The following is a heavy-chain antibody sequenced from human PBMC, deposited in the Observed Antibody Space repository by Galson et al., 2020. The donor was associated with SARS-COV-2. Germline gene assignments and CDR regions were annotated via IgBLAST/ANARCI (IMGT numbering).Heavy chain of an antibody. V-gene: IGHV3-23*01. D-gene: IGHD6-19*01. CDR3: SGWDPYYYYYGMDV. CDR1: GFTFSSYA. CDR2: ISGSGGST. J-gene: IGHJ6*02. Sequence: GGSLRLSCAASGFTFSSYAMSWVRQAPGKGLEWVSAISGSGGSTYYADSVKGRFTISRDNSKNTLYLQMNSLRAEDTAVYYCSGWDPYYYYYGMDVWGQGTTVTVSS.